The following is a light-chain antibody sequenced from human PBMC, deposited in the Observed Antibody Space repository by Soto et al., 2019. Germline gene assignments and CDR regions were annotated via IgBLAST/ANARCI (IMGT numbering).Light chain of an antibody. Sequence: SVLTQPASVSGSPGRSITISCTGTSSDVGGYNYVSWHQLHPGKAPKPMLYEVSNRPSGVSNRFSGSKSGNTASLTISGLQAEDEADYYCSSYTSSATYVFGTGTKVTVL. CDR2: EVS. V-gene: IGLV2-14*01. CDR1: SSDVGGYNY. CDR3: SSYTSSATYV. J-gene: IGLJ1*01.